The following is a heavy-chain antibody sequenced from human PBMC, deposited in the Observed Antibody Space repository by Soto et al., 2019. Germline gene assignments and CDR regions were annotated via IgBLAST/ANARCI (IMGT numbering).Heavy chain of an antibody. CDR2: IYYSGST. CDR3: ARGRGDTAMAWYY. V-gene: IGHV4-59*01. J-gene: IGHJ4*02. CDR1: GGSISSYY. D-gene: IGHD5-18*01. Sequence: ETLSLTCTVSGGSISSYYWSWIRQPPGKGLEWIGYIYYSGSTNYNPSLKSRVTISVDTSKNQFSLKLSSVTAADTAVYYCARGRGDTAMAWYYWGQGTLVTVSS.